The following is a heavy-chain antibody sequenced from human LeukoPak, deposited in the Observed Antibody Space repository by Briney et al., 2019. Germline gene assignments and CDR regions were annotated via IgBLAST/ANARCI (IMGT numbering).Heavy chain of an antibody. D-gene: IGHD3-22*01. CDR2: INPNSGGT. V-gene: IGHV1-2*02. Sequence: ASVKVSCKASGYTFTGYYMHWVRQAPGQGLEWMGWINPNSGGTNYAQKFPGRVTMTRDTSISTAYMELSRLRSDDTAVYYCARDPRRSYYYDSSGYYSDYWGQGTLVTVSS. J-gene: IGHJ4*02. CDR3: ARDPRRSYYYDSSGYYSDY. CDR1: GYTFTGYY.